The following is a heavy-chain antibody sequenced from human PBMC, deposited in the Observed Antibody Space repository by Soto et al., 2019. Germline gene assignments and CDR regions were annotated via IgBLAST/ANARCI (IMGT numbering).Heavy chain of an antibody. V-gene: IGHV1-8*01. CDR1: GYTFTSYD. CDR3: ARWPDGYYYYGMDV. CDR2: MNPNSGNT. J-gene: IGHJ6*02. Sequence: QVQLVQSGAEXXXPGASVKVSCKASGYTFTSYDINWVRQATGQGLEWMGWMNPNSGNTGYAQKFQGRVTMTRNTSISTAYMELSSLRSEDTAVYYCARWPDGYYYYGMDVWGQGTTVTVSS.